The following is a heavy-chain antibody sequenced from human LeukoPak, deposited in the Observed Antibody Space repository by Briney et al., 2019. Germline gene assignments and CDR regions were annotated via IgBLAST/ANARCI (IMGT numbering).Heavy chain of an antibody. CDR1: EFTFSNYA. D-gene: IGHD6-13*01. Sequence: GGSLRLSCAASEFTFSNYAMSWVRQAPGKGLEWVSAVSSSGHSTYYADSVKGRFTISRDNAKNSLYLQMNSLRAEDTAVYYCARESSSWYFFDYWGQGTLVTVSS. CDR2: VSSSGHST. CDR3: ARESSSWYFFDY. V-gene: IGHV3-23*01. J-gene: IGHJ4*02.